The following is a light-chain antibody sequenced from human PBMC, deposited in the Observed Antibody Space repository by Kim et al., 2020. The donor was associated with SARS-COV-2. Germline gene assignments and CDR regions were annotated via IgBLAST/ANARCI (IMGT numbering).Light chain of an antibody. CDR3: QQYGNSPWT. V-gene: IGKV3-20*01. CDR1: QSVSSSY. CDR2: DAS. Sequence: PGERATISCRASQSVSSSYLAWYQQKPGQAPRLLMYDASSRATGIPDRFSGSGSGTDFTLTISRLEPEDFAVYYCQQYGNSPWTFGQGTKVDIK. J-gene: IGKJ1*01.